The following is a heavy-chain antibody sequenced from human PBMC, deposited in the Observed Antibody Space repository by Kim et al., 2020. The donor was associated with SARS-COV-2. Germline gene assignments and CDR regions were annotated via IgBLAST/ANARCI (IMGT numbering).Heavy chain of an antibody. D-gene: IGHD3-10*01. CDR3: ASWEIRGVTRSDYYYYYGMDV. V-gene: IGHV7-4-1*02. J-gene: IGHJ6*02. CDR1: GYTFTSYA. CDR2: INTNTGNP. Sequence: ASVKVSCKASGYTFTSYAMNWVRQAPGQGLEWMGWINTNTGNPTYAQGFTGRFVFSLDTSVSTAYLQISSLKAEDTAVYYCASWEIRGVTRSDYYYYYGMDVWGQGTTVTVSS.